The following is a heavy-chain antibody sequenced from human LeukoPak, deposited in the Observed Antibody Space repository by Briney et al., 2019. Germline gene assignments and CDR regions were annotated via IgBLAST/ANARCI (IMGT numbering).Heavy chain of an antibody. J-gene: IGHJ4*02. CDR2: IRQDEGLK. V-gene: IGHV3-7*03. Sequence: GGSLRLSCAASGFTFSSYWMSWVRQAPGKGLEWLVNIRQDEGLKYFADSVRGRFTISRDNARNSVYLQMNSLRAEDTAVYYCATDVGGGYFDHWGQGTQVTVSS. D-gene: IGHD3-16*01. CDR3: ATDVGGGYFDH. CDR1: GFTFSSYW.